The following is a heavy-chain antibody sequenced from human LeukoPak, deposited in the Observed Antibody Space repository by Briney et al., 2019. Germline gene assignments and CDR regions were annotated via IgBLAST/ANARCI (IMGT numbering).Heavy chain of an antibody. D-gene: IGHD3-10*01. CDR3: ARDATVRGPYGGHHFYSYMDV. Sequence: SVKVSCKASGGTFSSYAISWVRQAPGQGLEWMGGIIPIFGTANYAQKFQGRVTITADESATTSYMELSSLRSEDTAVYYCARDATVRGPYGGHHFYSYMDVWGKRTTVTISS. CDR2: IIPIFGTA. V-gene: IGHV1-69*13. J-gene: IGHJ6*03. CDR1: GGTFSSYA.